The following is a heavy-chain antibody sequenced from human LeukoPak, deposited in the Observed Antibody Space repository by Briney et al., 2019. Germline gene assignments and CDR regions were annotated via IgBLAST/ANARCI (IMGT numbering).Heavy chain of an antibody. Sequence: SETLSLTCTVSGGSISSSSYYWGWIRQPPGKGLEWIGSIYYSGSTYYNPSLKSRVTISVDTSKNQFSLKLSSVTAADTAVYYCARDQWKRGGDPPPFFDRERGQNDYWGQGTLVTVSS. CDR3: ARDQWKRGGDPPPFFDRERGQNDY. V-gene: IGHV4-39*07. D-gene: IGHD2-21*02. CDR1: GGSISSSSYY. CDR2: IYYSGST. J-gene: IGHJ4*02.